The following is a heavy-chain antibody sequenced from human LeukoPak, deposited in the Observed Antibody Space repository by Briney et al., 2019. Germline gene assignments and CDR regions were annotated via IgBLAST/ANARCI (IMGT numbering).Heavy chain of an antibody. V-gene: IGHV1-2*06. CDR1: GYTFTGYY. J-gene: IGHJ5*02. CDR3: ARDFCSGGSCLDL. D-gene: IGHD2-15*01. CDR2: INPNSGGT. Sequence: ASVKVSCKASGYTFTGYYMHWVRQAPGQGLEWMGRINPNSGGTNYAQKFQGRVTMTRDTSISTAYMELSRLRSDDTAVYYCARDFCSGGSCLDLWGQGTLVTVSS.